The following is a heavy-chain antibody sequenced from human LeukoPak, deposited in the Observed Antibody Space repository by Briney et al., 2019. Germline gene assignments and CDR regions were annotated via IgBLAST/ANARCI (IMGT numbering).Heavy chain of an antibody. CDR3: ARDKWGWRDGYNYFVY. J-gene: IGHJ4*02. V-gene: IGHV4-4*07. D-gene: IGHD5-24*01. CDR2: IYTSGSA. Sequence: PSETLSLTCTVSGGSLSIYYWSWIRQPAGKGLEWIGHIYTSGSANYNPSLKSRVTMSVDTSKNQFSLKLSSVTAADTAVYYCARDKWGWRDGYNYFVYWGQGTLVTVSS. CDR1: GGSLSIYY.